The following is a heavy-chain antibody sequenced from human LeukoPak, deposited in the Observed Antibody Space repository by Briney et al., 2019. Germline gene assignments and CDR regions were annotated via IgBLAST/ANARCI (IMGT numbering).Heavy chain of an antibody. CDR1: GFIFSSYW. J-gene: IGHJ4*02. CDR2: IKQDGSEK. D-gene: IGHD3-22*01. Sequence: GGSLRLSCAASGFIFSSYWMSWVRQAPGKGLEWVANIKQDGSEKYYVDSVKGRFTISRDNAKNSLYLQMNSLRAEDTAVYYCAKVAYYYDSSGYYDYWGQGTLVTVSS. V-gene: IGHV3-7*01. CDR3: AKVAYYYDSSGYYDY.